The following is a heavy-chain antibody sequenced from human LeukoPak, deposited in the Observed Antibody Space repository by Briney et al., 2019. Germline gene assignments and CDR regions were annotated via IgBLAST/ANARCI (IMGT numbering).Heavy chain of an antibody. CDR2: VHRSGRT. J-gene: IGHJ5*01. V-gene: IGHV4-38-2*01. D-gene: IGHD2-2*02. Sequence: SETLSLTCGVSGYSLSDGYLRGWLRQPPGKGLEWVASVHRSGRTYYNPSLKSRAIISADTSDNHFSLRLTSVTAADTAVYYCARGGFYTTTWFDSWGPGFMVTVTS. CDR3: ARGGFYTTTWFDS. CDR1: GYSLSDGYL.